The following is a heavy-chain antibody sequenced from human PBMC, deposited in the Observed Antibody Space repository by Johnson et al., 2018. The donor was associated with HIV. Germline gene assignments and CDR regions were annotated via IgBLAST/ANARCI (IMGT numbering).Heavy chain of an antibody. CDR3: ARDFYYLYNQCAFDI. CDR2: ISYDGSNK. J-gene: IGHJ3*02. V-gene: IGHV3-30-3*01. Sequence: QVQLVESGGGVVQPGRSLRLSCAASGFTFSSYAMHWVRQAPGKGLEWVAVISYDGSNKYYADSVKGRFTISRDNSKNTLYLQMNSLRAEDTAVYYCARDFYYLYNQCAFDIWGQGTMVTVSS. D-gene: IGHD2/OR15-2a*01. CDR1: GFTFSSYA.